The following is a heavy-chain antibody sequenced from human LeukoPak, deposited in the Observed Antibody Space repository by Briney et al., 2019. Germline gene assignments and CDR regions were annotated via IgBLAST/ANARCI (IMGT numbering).Heavy chain of an antibody. J-gene: IGHJ3*02. Sequence: ASVNVSCKASGYTFTDYYIHWVRQAPGHGLEWMAWMNPNSGGTSYAQKFQGRVTMTRDTSISTAYMELSRLRSEDMAVYYCACLTTADAFDIWGQGTMVTVSS. CDR3: ACLTTADAFDI. D-gene: IGHD3-22*01. CDR1: GYTFTDYY. V-gene: IGHV1-2*02. CDR2: MNPNSGGT.